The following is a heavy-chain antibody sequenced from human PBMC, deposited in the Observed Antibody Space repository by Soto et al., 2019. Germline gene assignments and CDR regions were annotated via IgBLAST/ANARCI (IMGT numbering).Heavy chain of an antibody. J-gene: IGHJ3*02. CDR2: ISWDGGST. D-gene: IGHD6-19*01. Sequence: GGSLRLSCAAYGFTFDDYAMHWVRQAPGKGLEWVSLISWDGGSTYYADSVKGRFTISRDNSKNSLYLQMNSLRAEDTALYYCAKDMGAVAGLDAFDIWGQGTMVTVSS. V-gene: IGHV3-43D*04. CDR1: GFTFDDYA. CDR3: AKDMGAVAGLDAFDI.